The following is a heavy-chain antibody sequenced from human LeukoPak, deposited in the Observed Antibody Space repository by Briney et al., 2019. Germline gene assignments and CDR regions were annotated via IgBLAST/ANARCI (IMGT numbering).Heavy chain of an antibody. V-gene: IGHV3-30*04. J-gene: IGHJ4*02. CDR2: ISYDGSNK. CDR1: GFTFNSYA. CDR3: ARDRYSSGWYGDFDC. Sequence: GGSLRLSCAASGFTFNSYAMHWVRQAPGKGLEWVAVISYDGSNKYYADSVKGRFTISRDNSKNTLNLQMNSLRAEDTAVYYCARDRYSSGWYGDFDCWGQGTLVTVSS. D-gene: IGHD6-19*01.